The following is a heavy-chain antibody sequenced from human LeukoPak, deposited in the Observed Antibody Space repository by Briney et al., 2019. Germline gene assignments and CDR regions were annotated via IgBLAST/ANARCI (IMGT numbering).Heavy chain of an antibody. Sequence: SETLSLTCTVSGGSISSYYWSWIRQPAGKGLEWIGRIYISGSTNYNPSLKSRVTMSLDTSKNQFSLKLSSVTAADTAVYYCTRVGGYPLGAFDIWGQGTMATVSS. CDR2: IYISGST. CDR1: GGSISSYY. D-gene: IGHD3-22*01. CDR3: TRVGGYPLGAFDI. V-gene: IGHV4-4*07. J-gene: IGHJ3*02.